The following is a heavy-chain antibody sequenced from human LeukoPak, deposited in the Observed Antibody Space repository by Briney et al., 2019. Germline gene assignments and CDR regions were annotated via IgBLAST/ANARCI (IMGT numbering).Heavy chain of an antibody. V-gene: IGHV3-21*01. CDR1: GFTFSSYA. D-gene: IGHD6-13*01. J-gene: IGHJ4*02. Sequence: GGSLRLSCAASGFTFSSYAMSWVRQAPGKGLEWVSSISSSSSYIYYADSVKGRFTISRDNAKNSLYLQMNSLRAEDTAVYYCARDIAAADYWGQGTLVTVSS. CDR3: ARDIAAADY. CDR2: ISSSSSYI.